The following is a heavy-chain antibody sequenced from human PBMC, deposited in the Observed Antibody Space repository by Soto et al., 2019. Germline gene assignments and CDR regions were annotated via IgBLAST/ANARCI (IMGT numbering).Heavy chain of an antibody. CDR2: TGTRANSYTT. CDR1: GCRCSDHH. CDR3: VREVIVANTYDYYYYMAV. Sequence: WGSKRLWWGAAGCRCSDHHRGWIRKAKGKGLEWVGRTGTRANSYTTEYAASVKGRFIISRDDSKNSLYLQMNSLKTEDTAVYFCVREVIVANTYDYYYYMAVWVKGTTVTVSS. V-gene: IGHV3-72*01. D-gene: IGHD5-12*01. J-gene: IGHJ6*03.